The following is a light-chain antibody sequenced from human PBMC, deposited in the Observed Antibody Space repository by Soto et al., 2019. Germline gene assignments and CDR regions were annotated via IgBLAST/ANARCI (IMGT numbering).Light chain of an antibody. J-gene: IGKJ2*01. Sequence: DVLMTQSPSSLSASVGDRVTITCQASQDINNYLNWYQQKPGKARKLLIYDASNLETGVPSRFSGSGSGTEFTFTISSLQPEDIATYFCQQCDNLPYTFGQGTRLEMK. CDR2: DAS. V-gene: IGKV1-33*01. CDR1: QDINNY. CDR3: QQCDNLPYT.